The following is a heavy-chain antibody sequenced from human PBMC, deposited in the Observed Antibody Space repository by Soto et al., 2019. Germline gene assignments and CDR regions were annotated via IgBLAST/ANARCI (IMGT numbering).Heavy chain of an antibody. Sequence: SETLSLTCTVSGGSISSYYWSWLRQPPGKGLEWIGYIYYSGSTNYNPSLKSRVTISVDTSKNQFSLKLSSVTAADTAVYYCARASWYLGELDYWGQGTLVTVSS. V-gene: IGHV4-59*01. D-gene: IGHD3-16*01. CDR2: IYYSGST. CDR1: GGSISSYY. CDR3: ARASWYLGELDY. J-gene: IGHJ4*02.